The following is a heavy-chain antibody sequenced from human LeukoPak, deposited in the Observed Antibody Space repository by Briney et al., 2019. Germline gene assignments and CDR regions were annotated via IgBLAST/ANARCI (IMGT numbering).Heavy chain of an antibody. V-gene: IGHV1-69*01. Sequence: VASVKVSCKASGGTFSSYAISWVRQAPGQGLEWMGGIIPIFGTANYAQKFQGRVTITADESTSTAYMELSSLRSEDTAVYYCARARSSWYHPMLAFDIWGQGTMVTVSS. CDR1: GGTFSSYA. CDR3: ARARSSWYHPMLAFDI. J-gene: IGHJ3*02. CDR2: IIPIFGTA. D-gene: IGHD6-13*01.